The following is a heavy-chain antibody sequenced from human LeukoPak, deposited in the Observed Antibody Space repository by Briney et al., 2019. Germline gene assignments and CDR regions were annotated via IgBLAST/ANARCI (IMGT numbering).Heavy chain of an antibody. CDR3: ARATGSGIMYYYDSSGYSLDY. J-gene: IGHJ4*02. CDR2: IKQDGSEK. CDR1: GFTFSTYW. D-gene: IGHD3-22*01. Sequence: GGSLRLSCSASGFTFSTYWMTWVRQAPGKGLEWVANIKQDGSEKYHADSVKGRFTISRDNAKNSLYLQMNSLGAEDTAVYYCARATGSGIMYYYDSSGYSLDYWGQGTLVTVSS. V-gene: IGHV3-7*01.